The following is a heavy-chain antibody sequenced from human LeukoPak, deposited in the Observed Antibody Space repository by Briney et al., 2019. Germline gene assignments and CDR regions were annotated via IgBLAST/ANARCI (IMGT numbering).Heavy chain of an antibody. CDR3: AKDHRAARPYWDNWFDP. Sequence: DPGGSLRLSCAASGFTFSSYSMNWVRQAPGKGLEWVSYISSSSSTIYYADSAKGRFTISRDNSKNTLYLQMNSLRAADTAVYYCAKDHRAARPYWDNWFDPWGQGTLVTVSS. D-gene: IGHD6-6*01. V-gene: IGHV3-48*01. CDR1: GFTFSSYS. J-gene: IGHJ5*02. CDR2: ISSSSSTI.